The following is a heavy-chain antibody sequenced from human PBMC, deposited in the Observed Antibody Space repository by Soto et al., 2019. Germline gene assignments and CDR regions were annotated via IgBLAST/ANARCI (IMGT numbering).Heavy chain of an antibody. V-gene: IGHV3-23*01. CDR2: ISGSGGST. J-gene: IGHJ4*02. CDR3: AKDGYYYDSSGVEEIGYFDY. CDR1: GFTFSSYA. D-gene: IGHD3-22*01. Sequence: GGSLRLSCAASGFTFSSYAMSWVRQAPGKGLEWVSAISGSGGSTYYADSVKGRFTISRDNSKNTLYLQMNSLRAEDTAVYYCAKDGYYYDSSGVEEIGYFDYWGQGTLVTVSS.